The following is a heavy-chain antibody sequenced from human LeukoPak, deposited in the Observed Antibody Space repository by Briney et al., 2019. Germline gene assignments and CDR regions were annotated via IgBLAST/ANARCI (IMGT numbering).Heavy chain of an antibody. CDR3: AKLLSNSGRFLY. D-gene: IGHD4-23*01. CDR1: GFTFTTYA. Sequence: PGGSLRLSCGASGFTFTTYAMTWVRQAPGKGLEWVSSITGSGGSSYYGDSVKGRFTISRDNSKNTLYLQMNSLRAEDTAVYYCAKLLSNSGRFLYWGQGTLVTVSS. J-gene: IGHJ4*02. CDR2: ITGSGGSS. V-gene: IGHV3-23*01.